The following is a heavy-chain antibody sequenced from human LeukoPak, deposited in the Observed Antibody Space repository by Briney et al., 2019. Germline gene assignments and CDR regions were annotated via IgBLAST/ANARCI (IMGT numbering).Heavy chain of an antibody. V-gene: IGHV3-11*05. CDR1: GFTFSDYY. J-gene: IGHJ3*02. Sequence: GGALRLSCAASGFTFSDYYMSWIRQAPGKGLEWVSYMSSSSRYTNYADSVKGRFTISRDNAKSSLYLQMNSLRAEDTAVYYCAKVRNYDSSAYYWNDAFDIWGQGTKVTVSS. CDR3: AKVRNYDSSAYYWNDAFDI. CDR2: MSSSSRYT. D-gene: IGHD3-22*01.